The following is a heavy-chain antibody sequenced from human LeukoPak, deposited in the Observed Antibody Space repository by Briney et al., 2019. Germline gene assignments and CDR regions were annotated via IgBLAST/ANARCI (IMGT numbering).Heavy chain of an antibody. D-gene: IGHD3/OR15-3a*01. CDR3: ARSHPGLVTRWFDP. CDR2: IIPIFGTA. V-gene: IGHV1-69*05. CDR1: GGTFSSYA. J-gene: IGHJ5*02. Sequence: SVKVSCKASGGTFSSYAISWVRQAPGQGLEWMGGIIPIFGTANYAQKFQGRVTITTDESTSTAYMELSSLRSEDTAVCYCARSHPGLVTRWFDPWGQGTLVTVSS.